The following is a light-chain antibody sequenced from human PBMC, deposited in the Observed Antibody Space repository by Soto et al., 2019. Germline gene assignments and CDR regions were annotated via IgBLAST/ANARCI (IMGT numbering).Light chain of an antibody. CDR3: MSNTISSTGV. Sequence: QSVLTQPASVSGSPGQSITISCTGTSSDVGGYNSVSWYQQHPGKAPKLMIYDVSHRPSGVSNRFSGSKSGNTASLTISGLRAEDEADYYCMSNTISSTGVFGGGTKLTVL. CDR1: SSDVGGYNS. CDR2: DVS. J-gene: IGLJ2*01. V-gene: IGLV2-14*01.